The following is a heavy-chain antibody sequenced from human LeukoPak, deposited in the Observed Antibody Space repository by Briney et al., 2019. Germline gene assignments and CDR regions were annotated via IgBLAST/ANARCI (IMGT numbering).Heavy chain of an antibody. CDR3: ARDKRYYGSGSHYFDY. J-gene: IGHJ4*02. D-gene: IGHD3-10*01. CDR1: GGTFSSYA. V-gene: IGHV1-69*13. CDR2: IIPIFGTA. Sequence: ASVKVSCKASGGTFSSYAISWVRQAPGQGLEWMGGIIPIFGTANYAQKFQGRVTITADESTSTAYMELSSLRSEDTAVYYCARDKRYYGSGSHYFDYWGQGTLVTVSS.